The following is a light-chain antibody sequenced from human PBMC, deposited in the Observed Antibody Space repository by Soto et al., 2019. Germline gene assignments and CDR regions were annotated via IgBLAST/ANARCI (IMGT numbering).Light chain of an antibody. J-gene: IGKJ5*01. CDR2: SPS. CDR3: QQNGSLPIT. Sequence: EIVLTQSPGTLSLSPGERATLSSRTSQSLSDGYLAWFQQKSGQTPRILIYSPSNRATGIPDRLSGSGSGTDFTLTISRLEPEDFVVYYCQQNGSLPITVGQGTRLEIK. CDR1: QSLSDGY. V-gene: IGKV3-20*01.